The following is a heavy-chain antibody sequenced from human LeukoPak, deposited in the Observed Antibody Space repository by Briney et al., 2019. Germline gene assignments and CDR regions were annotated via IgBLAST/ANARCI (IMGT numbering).Heavy chain of an antibody. V-gene: IGHV3-43*02. CDR2: ISGDGGST. CDR3: ARLYGSKSGYFDY. D-gene: IGHD4-23*01. CDR1: GFTFGDYA. J-gene: IGHJ4*02. Sequence: PGGSLRLSCAASGFTFGDYAMHWVRQAPGKGLEWVSLISGDGGSTYYADSVKGRFTISRDNLENTGDLQMNSLRAEDTAVYYCARLYGSKSGYFDYWGPGTLVTVSS.